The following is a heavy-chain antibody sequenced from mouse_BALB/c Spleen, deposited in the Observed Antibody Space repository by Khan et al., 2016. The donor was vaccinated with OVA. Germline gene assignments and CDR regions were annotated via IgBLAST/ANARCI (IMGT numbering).Heavy chain of an antibody. CDR1: GYALSSYW. V-gene: IGHV1-80*01. CDR2: IYPGDGDT. Sequence: QVQLQQSGAELVRPGSSVKISCRASGYALSSYWLNWVKQWPGQGLEWIGQIYPGDGDTNYNGKIKGKVTLNEDKYSRTVYMQLSSLTSEDSAVFFCSGGYYRVFAYWGQGTTLTVSS. J-gene: IGHJ2*01. CDR3: SGGYYRVFAY. D-gene: IGHD2-3*01.